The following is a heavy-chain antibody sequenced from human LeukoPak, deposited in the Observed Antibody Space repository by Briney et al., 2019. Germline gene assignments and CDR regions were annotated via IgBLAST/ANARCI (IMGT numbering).Heavy chain of an antibody. V-gene: IGHV3-30*03. CDR3: ARQDAFDI. J-gene: IGHJ3*02. CDR2: ISYDGSNK. CDR1: GFTLSSYG. Sequence: GGALRLSCAASGFTLSSYGMHWVRPAPGKGVEWVAVISYDGSNKYYADSVKGRFTISRDNSKNTLYLQMNSLRAEDTAVYYCARQDAFDIWGQGTMVTVSS.